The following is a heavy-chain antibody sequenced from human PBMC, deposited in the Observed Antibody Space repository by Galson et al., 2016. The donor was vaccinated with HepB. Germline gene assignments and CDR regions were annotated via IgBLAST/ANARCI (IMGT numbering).Heavy chain of an antibody. CDR3: ARSVEGHFYY. J-gene: IGHJ4*02. V-gene: IGHV3-48*04. Sequence: SLRLSCAASGFTFSSYSMNWVRQAPGKGLEWVSYISVYRTIYYADSVKGRFNISRDNARNSLYPQMNTLRADDTAVYYCARSVEGHFYYWGQGILVTVSA. CDR1: GFTFSSYS. CDR2: ISVYRTI. D-gene: IGHD1-1*01.